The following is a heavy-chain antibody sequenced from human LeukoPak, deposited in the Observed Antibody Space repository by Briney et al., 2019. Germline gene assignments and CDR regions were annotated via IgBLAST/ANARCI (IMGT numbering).Heavy chain of an antibody. Sequence: ASVKVSCKASGYTFTSYGISWVRQAPGQGLEWMGWISAYNGNTNYAQKLQGRVTMTTDTSTSTAYMELRSLRSDDTAVYYCARDALDYGGKGGMLATGDYWGQGTLVTVSS. D-gene: IGHD4-23*01. J-gene: IGHJ4*02. CDR1: GYTFTSYG. CDR2: ISAYNGNT. CDR3: ARDALDYGGKGGMLATGDY. V-gene: IGHV1-18*01.